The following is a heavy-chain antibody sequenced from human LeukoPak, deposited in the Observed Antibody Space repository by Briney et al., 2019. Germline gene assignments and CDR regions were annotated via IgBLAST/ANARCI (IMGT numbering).Heavy chain of an antibody. J-gene: IGHJ4*02. CDR2: VSTSGGST. CDR3: LGYCSGGRCYSGGH. Sequence: QPGGSLRLSCVASGFTFSTYAMSWVRQAPGKGLEWVSTVSTSGGSTYYADSVKGRFTISRDNSKNTQYLQMNSLRAEDTAIYYCLGYCSGGRCYSGGHWGQGTLVTVSS. D-gene: IGHD2-15*01. V-gene: IGHV3-23*01. CDR1: GFTFSTYA.